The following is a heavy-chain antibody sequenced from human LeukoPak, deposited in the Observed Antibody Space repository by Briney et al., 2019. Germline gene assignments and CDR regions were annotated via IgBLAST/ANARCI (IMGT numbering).Heavy chain of an antibody. J-gene: IGHJ4*02. CDR1: GYSISSGYY. CDR3: ARGGYSSGWYTKNV. Sequence: KPSETLSLTCAVSGYSISSGYYWGWIRQPPGKGLEWIGSIYHSGSTYYNPSLKSRVTISVDTSKNQFSLKLSSVTAADTAVYYCARGGYSSGWYTKNVWGQGTLVTVSS. V-gene: IGHV4-38-2*01. CDR2: IYHSGST. D-gene: IGHD6-19*01.